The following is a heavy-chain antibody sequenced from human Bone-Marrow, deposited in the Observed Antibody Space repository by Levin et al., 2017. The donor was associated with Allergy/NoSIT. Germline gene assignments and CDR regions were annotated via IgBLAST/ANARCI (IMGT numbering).Heavy chain of an antibody. CDR3: ATLSDFADYFDY. V-gene: IGHV1-24*01. CDR2: FDPEDGET. J-gene: IGHJ4*02. CDR1: GYTLTELS. Sequence: ASVKVSCKVSGYTLTELSMHWVRQAPGKGLEWMGGFDPEDGETIFAQKFQGRVTMAEDTSTDTAFMELSSLRSEDTAVYYCATLSDFADYFDYWGQGTLVTVSS. D-gene: IGHD3-3*01.